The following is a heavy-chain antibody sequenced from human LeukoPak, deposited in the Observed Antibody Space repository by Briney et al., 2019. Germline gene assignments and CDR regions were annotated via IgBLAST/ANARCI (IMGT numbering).Heavy chain of an antibody. Sequence: ASVKVSCKASGYTFTGHYMQWVRQAPGQGPEWMGWINPKSGYTHYAQKFQGRVTLTGDKSISTAYMELSRLGSDDTAIYYCARDPSGDSSGYPFDYWGQGTLVTVSS. CDR1: GYTFTGHY. CDR3: ARDPSGDSSGYPFDY. CDR2: INPKSGYT. J-gene: IGHJ4*02. V-gene: IGHV1-2*02. D-gene: IGHD3-22*01.